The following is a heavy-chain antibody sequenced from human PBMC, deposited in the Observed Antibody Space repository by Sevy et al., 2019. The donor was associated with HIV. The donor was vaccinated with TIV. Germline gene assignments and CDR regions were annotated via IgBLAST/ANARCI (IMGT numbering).Heavy chain of an antibody. D-gene: IGHD1-7*01. CDR3: ARGGKTGTTGSLRYYYYYMDV. CDR2: INHSGST. Sequence: SQTLSLTCAVYGGSFSGYYWSWIRQPPGKGLEWIGEINHSGSTNYNPSLKSRVTISVDTSKNKFSLKLSSVTAADTAVYYCARGGKTGTTGSLRYYYYYMDVWGKGTTVTVSS. CDR1: GGSFSGYY. V-gene: IGHV4-34*01. J-gene: IGHJ6*03.